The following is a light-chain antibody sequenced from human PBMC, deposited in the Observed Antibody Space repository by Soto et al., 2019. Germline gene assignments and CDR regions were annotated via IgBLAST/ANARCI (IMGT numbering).Light chain of an antibody. J-gene: IGKJ3*01. Sequence: EIVMTQSPDTLSVSPGDTATLSCRSSQNIHINLAWYQQKPGQAPTLLIYGASTRATGIPARFSGSGSGTEFTLAINSLQSEGFAVYWCQQYNTWPPTFGPGTKVDIK. CDR1: QNIHIN. CDR2: GAS. CDR3: QQYNTWPPT. V-gene: IGKV3-15*01.